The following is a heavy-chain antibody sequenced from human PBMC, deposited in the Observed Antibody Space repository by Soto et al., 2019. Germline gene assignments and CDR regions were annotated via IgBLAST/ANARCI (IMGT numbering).Heavy chain of an antibody. CDR2: IYYSGST. Sequence: QLQLQESGPGLVKPSETLSLTCTVSGGSISSSSFHWGWIRQPPGKGLEWIGSIYYSGSTYYSPPLKSRVTISLDTSKNHFSLKLSSVTAADTAVYYCARRERAAGTDWWFDPWGQGTLVTVSS. CDR1: GGSISSSSFH. V-gene: IGHV4-39*02. CDR3: ARRERAAGTDWWFDP. D-gene: IGHD6-13*01. J-gene: IGHJ5*02.